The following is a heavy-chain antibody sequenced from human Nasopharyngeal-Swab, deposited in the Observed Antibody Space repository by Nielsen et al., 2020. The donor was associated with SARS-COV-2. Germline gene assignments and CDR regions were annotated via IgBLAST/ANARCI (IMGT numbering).Heavy chain of an antibody. CDR1: GFTFSSYA. V-gene: IGHV3-23*01. J-gene: IGHJ4*02. Sequence: GGSLRLSCAASGFTFSSYAMSWVRQAPGKGLEWVAAIVGSGDISGSGGNTYYADSVKGRFAISRDNSKNTLSLQINSLRAEDTAVYYCAKDLRGPYFFWGQGTLVTVSS. CDR2: IVGSGDISGSGGNT. D-gene: IGHD2/OR15-2a*01. CDR3: AKDLRGPYFF.